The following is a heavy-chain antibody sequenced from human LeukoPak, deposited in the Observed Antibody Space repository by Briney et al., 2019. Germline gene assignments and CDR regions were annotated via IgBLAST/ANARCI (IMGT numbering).Heavy chain of an antibody. J-gene: IGHJ4*02. CDR3: AREGYYGSGSPPSLYFDY. D-gene: IGHD3-10*01. V-gene: IGHV3-30-3*01. CDR2: TSSDLNVK. CDR1: GFTFRNYV. Sequence: GGALRLSCAASGFTFRNYVIHWVRQAPGKGLEWVAVTSSDLNVKLYADSVKGRFTISRDNSRSTLYLQMTSLRPEDTAIYYCAREGYYGSGSPPSLYFDYWGQGTLVPVSS.